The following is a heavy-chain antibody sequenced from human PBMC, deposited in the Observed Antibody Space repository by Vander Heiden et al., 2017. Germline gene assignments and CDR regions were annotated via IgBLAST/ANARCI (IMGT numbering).Heavy chain of an antibody. CDR1: GFTFSSYA. V-gene: IGHV3-23*01. J-gene: IGHJ6*02. Sequence: EVQLLESGGGLVQPGGSLRLSCAASGFTFSSYAMSWVRQAPGKGLEWVSAISGSGGSTYYADSVKGRFTISRDNSKNTLYLQMNSLRAEDTAVYYCAKAGAARPDYYYGMDVWGQGTTVTVSS. CDR3: AKAGAARPDYYYGMDV. D-gene: IGHD6-6*01. CDR2: ISGSGGST.